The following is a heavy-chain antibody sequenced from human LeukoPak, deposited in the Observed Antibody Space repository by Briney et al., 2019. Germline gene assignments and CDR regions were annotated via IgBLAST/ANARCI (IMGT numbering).Heavy chain of an antibody. V-gene: IGHV3-48*03. Sequence: GGSLSLSCAAYGLTFSSYETNWARQARGEGLGWVSYISSSGSTIYYAHSVKGRFTVSRDNAKNSLYLRMNSLRAEDTAVYYCARVGWEPLAFDYWGQGTLVTVSS. D-gene: IGHD1-26*01. CDR2: ISSSGSTI. J-gene: IGHJ4*02. CDR1: GLTFSSYE. CDR3: ARVGWEPLAFDY.